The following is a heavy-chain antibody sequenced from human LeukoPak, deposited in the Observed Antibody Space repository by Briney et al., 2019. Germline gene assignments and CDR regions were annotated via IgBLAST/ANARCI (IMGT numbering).Heavy chain of an antibody. J-gene: IGHJ1*01. D-gene: IGHD3-22*01. Sequence: GGSLRLSRAASGFAFSSYAMSWVRQAPGKGVEWVSGISSSGGSTHYADSVKGRFTISRDNSKNTLNLQMNSLRAEDTAVYYCARPSDTSGYYIAEYFQHWGQGALVTISS. CDR2: ISSSGGST. V-gene: IGHV3-23*01. CDR3: ARPSDTSGYYIAEYFQH. CDR1: GFAFSSYA.